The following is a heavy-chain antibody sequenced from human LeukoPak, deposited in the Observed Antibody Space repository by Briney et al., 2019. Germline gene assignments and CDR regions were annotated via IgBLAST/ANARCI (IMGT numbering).Heavy chain of an antibody. V-gene: IGHV4-39*01. J-gene: IGHJ4*02. CDR2: IYYSGSA. D-gene: IGHD6-13*01. CDR3: ARRPRAAAGTGLFGY. Sequence: SETLSLTCTVSGGSISSSSYYWGWIRQPPGKGLEWIGSIYYSGSAYYNPSLKSRVTISVDTSKNQFSLKLSSVTAADTAVYYCARRPRAAAGTGLFGYWGQGTLVTVSS. CDR1: GGSISSSSYY.